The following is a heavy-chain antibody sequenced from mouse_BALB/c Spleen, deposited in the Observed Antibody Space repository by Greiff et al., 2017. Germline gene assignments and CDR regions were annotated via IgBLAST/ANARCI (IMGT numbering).Heavy chain of an antibody. CDR3: SKETTVVAGDYFDY. Sequence: EVQLQESGTVLARPGASVKMSCKASGYSFTSYWMHWVKQRPGQGLEWIGAIYPGNSDTSYNQKFKGKAKLTAVTSASTAYMELSSLTNEDSAVYYCSKETTVVAGDYFDYWGQGTTLTVSS. CDR1: GYSFTSYW. CDR2: IYPGNSDT. V-gene: IGHV1-5*01. D-gene: IGHD1-1*01. J-gene: IGHJ2*01.